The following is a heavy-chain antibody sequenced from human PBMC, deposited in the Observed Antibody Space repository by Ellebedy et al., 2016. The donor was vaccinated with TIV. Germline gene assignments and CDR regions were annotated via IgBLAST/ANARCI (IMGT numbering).Heavy chain of an antibody. CDR3: ARDGGSGTPLDH. J-gene: IGHJ4*02. V-gene: IGHV3-74*01. CDR1: GFTFSSYW. Sequence: GESLKISCAASGFTFSSYWIHWVRQAPGKGLVWVSRITADGTNTAYADAVRGRFTISRDNAKNSVHLQMNRLRPEDTAVYYCARDGGSGTPLDHWGQGTLVTVSS. CDR2: ITADGTNT. D-gene: IGHD3-10*01.